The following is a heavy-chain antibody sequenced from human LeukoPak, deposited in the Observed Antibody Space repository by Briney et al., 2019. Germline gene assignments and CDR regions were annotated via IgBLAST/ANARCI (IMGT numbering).Heavy chain of an antibody. Sequence: PGGSLRLSCAASGLTFSSYAMSWVRQAPGKGLEWVSAISGSGGSTYYADSVKGRFTISRDNSKNTLYLQMNSLRAEDTAVYYCAKTPNRDYGDYFALSVWGQGTLVTVSS. CDR3: AKTPNRDYGDYFALSV. CDR1: GLTFSSYA. J-gene: IGHJ4*02. CDR2: ISGSGGST. D-gene: IGHD4-17*01. V-gene: IGHV3-23*01.